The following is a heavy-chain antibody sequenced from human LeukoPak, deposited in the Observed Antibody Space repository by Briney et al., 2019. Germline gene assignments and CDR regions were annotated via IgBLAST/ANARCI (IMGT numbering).Heavy chain of an antibody. D-gene: IGHD2-15*01. CDR3: ARGDFSGGYCYDY. CDR2: IYYSGST. Sequence: SETLSLTCTVSGGSVNTGSYYWSWIRQPPGKGLEWIGYIYYSGSTNYNPSLKSRVTISIDTSKNQFSLKLSSVTAADTAVYYCARGDFSGGYCYDYWGQGTLVTVSS. V-gene: IGHV4-61*01. CDR1: GGSVNTGSYY. J-gene: IGHJ4*02.